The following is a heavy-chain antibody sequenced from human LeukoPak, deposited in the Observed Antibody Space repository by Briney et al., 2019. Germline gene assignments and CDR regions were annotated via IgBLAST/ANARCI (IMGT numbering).Heavy chain of an antibody. CDR3: ARALPTGMTYSSGWYGSYYYGMDV. Sequence: ASVKVSCKASGFTFTSSAVQWVRQARGQRLEWIGWIVVGSGNTNYAQKFQERVTITRDMSTSTAYMELSSLRSEDTAVYYCARALPTGMTYSSGWYGSYYYGMDVWGQGTTVTVSS. CDR1: GFTFTSSA. CDR2: IVVGSGNT. V-gene: IGHV1-58*01. D-gene: IGHD6-19*01. J-gene: IGHJ6*02.